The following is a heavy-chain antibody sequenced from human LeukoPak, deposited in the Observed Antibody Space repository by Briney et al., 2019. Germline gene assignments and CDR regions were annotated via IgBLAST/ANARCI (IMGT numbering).Heavy chain of an antibody. CDR3: AIHYDFWSGSIIEDY. Sequence: ASVKVSCKASGYTFTGYYMHWVRQAPGQGLEWMGWINPNSGGTNYAQKFQGRVTMTRDTSISIAYMELSRLRSDDTAVYYCAIHYDFWSGSIIEDYWGQGTLVTVSS. CDR2: INPNSGGT. J-gene: IGHJ4*02. V-gene: IGHV1-2*02. D-gene: IGHD3-3*01. CDR1: GYTFTGYY.